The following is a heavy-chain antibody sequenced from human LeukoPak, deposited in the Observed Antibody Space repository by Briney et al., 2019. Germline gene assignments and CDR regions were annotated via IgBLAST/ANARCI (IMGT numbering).Heavy chain of an antibody. J-gene: IGHJ3*02. D-gene: IGHD3-22*01. V-gene: IGHV3-21*01. Sequence: GGSLRLSCAASGFTFSRYSMNWVRQAPGKGLEWVSSISSSSSYIYYADSVKGRFTISRDNAKNSLYLQMNTLRAEDTAVYYCARDRDPGYNDSSGYRRVNAFDIWGQGTMVTVSS. CDR1: GFTFSRYS. CDR2: ISSSSSYI. CDR3: ARDRDPGYNDSSGYRRVNAFDI.